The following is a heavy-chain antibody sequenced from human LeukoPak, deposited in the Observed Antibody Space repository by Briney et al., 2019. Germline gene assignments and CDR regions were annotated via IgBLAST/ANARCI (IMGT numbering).Heavy chain of an antibody. Sequence: SVKVSCKASGGTFSSYAISWVRQAPGQGLEWMGGIIPIFGTANYAQEFQGRVTITTDESTSTAYMELSSLRSEDTAVYYCARGAVVVTAILAFDIWGQGTMVTVSS. CDR2: IIPIFGTA. V-gene: IGHV1-69*05. CDR1: GGTFSSYA. J-gene: IGHJ3*02. CDR3: ARGAVVVTAILAFDI. D-gene: IGHD2-21*02.